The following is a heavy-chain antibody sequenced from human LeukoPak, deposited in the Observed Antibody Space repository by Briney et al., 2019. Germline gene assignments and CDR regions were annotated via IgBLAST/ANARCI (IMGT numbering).Heavy chain of an antibody. Sequence: GASVKVSCKASGYTFTGYYMHWVRQAPGQGLEWMGWINPNSGGTNYAQKFLGRVTLTTDRSISTAYMDLTGLKSDDTAVFYCARDPTAAGPAYSYWGEGTGVTVSS. CDR2: INPNSGGT. V-gene: IGHV1-2*02. J-gene: IGHJ4*02. CDR1: GYTFTGYY. D-gene: IGHD6-13*01. CDR3: ARDPTAAGPAYSY.